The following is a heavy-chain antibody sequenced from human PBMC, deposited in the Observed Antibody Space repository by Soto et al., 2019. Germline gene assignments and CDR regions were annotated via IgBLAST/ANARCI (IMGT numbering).Heavy chain of an antibody. D-gene: IGHD3-10*02. CDR2: FYYSGTT. J-gene: IGHJ4*02. V-gene: IGHV4-39*01. CDR1: GDSITAPCSN. CDR3: AKLVRDDVRRSDLDH. Sequence: SETLSLTCTVSGDSITAPCSNWAWIRQPPGKGLEWIGTFYYSGTTSQNPPLRSRITISGDTSRNQFSLNLRSVTAADSGVYYCAKLVRDDVRRSDLDHWGQGTLVTVSS.